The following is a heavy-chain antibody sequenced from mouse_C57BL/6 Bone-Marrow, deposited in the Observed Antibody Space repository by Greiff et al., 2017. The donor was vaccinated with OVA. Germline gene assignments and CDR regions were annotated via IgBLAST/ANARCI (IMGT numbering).Heavy chain of an antibody. CDR3: ARREITTVVGDY. Sequence: QVQLQQPGAELVKPGASVKLSCKASGYTFTSYWMNWVKQRPGQGLEWIGMIHPNSGSTNYNEKFKSKATLTVDKSSSTAYMQLSSLTSEDSAVYYCARREITTVVGDYWGQGTTLTVSS. D-gene: IGHD1-1*01. CDR2: IHPNSGST. V-gene: IGHV1-64*01. J-gene: IGHJ2*01. CDR1: GYTFTSYW.